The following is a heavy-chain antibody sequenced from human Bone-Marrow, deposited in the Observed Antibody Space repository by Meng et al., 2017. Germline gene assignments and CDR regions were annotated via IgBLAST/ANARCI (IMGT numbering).Heavy chain of an antibody. CDR1: GGSFMDYY. J-gene: IGHJ4*02. Sequence: QVLHQQWGPELLKPSETLSLTCVVSGGSFMDYYWSWIRQPPGKGLEWIGEINHSGSTNYNPSLESRATISVDTSQNNLSLKLSSVTAADSAVYYCARGPTTMAHDFDYWGQGTLVTVSS. CDR3: ARGPTTMAHDFDY. CDR2: INHSGST. D-gene: IGHD4-11*01. V-gene: IGHV4-34*01.